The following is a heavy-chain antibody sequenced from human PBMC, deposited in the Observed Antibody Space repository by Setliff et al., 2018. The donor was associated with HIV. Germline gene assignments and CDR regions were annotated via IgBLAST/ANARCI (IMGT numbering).Heavy chain of an antibody. CDR1: EFTFSSYA. CDR3: AKLPHSSAWYSPFYYFEY. CDR2: IQSDGSRT. V-gene: IGHV3-23*03. Sequence: GGSLRLSCATSEFTFSSYAMGWVRQAPERGLEWVSVIQSDGSRTSYSDSVRGRFTISRDNSKNTLLLEMSSLSADDTAIYYCAKLPHSSAWYSPFYYFEYWGQGTLVTVSS. D-gene: IGHD6-19*01. J-gene: IGHJ4*02.